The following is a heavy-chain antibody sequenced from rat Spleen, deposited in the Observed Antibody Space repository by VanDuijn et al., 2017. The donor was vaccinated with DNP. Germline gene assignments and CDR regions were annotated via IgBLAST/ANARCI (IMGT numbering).Heavy chain of an antibody. CDR2: ISYSGST. CDR1: GYSITSNY. V-gene: IGHV3-1*01. CDR3: ARWTYYFDY. J-gene: IGHJ2*01. Sequence: EVQLQESGPGLVKPSQSLSLTCSVTGYSITSNYWGWIRKFPGNKMEWIGHISYSGSTTYDPSLKSRISITRDTSKNHFFLQLNSVTPEDTATYYCARWTYYFDYWGQGVMVTVSS.